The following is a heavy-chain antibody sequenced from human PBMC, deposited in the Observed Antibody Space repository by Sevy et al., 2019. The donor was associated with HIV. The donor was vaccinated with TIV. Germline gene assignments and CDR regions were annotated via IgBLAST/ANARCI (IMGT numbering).Heavy chain of an antibody. D-gene: IGHD4-4*01. CDR2: ISYDGSNK. V-gene: IGHV3-30*18. Sequence: GGSLRLSCAASGFTFSSYGMYWVRQAPGKGLEWVAVISYDGSNKYYADSVKGRFTISRDNSKNTLYLQMNSLRAEDTAVYYCAKDHGWPGDYSNYAFGYWGQGTLVTVSS. CDR3: AKDHGWPGDYSNYAFGY. CDR1: GFTFSSYG. J-gene: IGHJ4*02.